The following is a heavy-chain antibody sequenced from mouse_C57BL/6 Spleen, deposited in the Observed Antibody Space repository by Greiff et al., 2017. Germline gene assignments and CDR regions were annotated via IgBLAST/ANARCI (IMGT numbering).Heavy chain of an antibody. CDR2: IYPGSGNT. Sequence: QVQLQESGAELVRPGASVKLSCKASGYTFTDYYINWVKQRPGQGLEWIARIYPGSGNTYYNEKFKGKATLTAEKSSSTAYMQLSSLTSEDSAVYFCARGFLRGSSPYYAMDYWGQGTSVTVSS. CDR1: GYTFTDYY. J-gene: IGHJ4*01. D-gene: IGHD1-1*01. CDR3: ARGFLRGSSPYYAMDY. V-gene: IGHV1-76*01.